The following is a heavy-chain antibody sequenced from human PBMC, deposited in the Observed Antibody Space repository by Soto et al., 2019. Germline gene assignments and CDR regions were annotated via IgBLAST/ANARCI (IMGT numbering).Heavy chain of an antibody. CDR3: ARERGGYGLFDS. J-gene: IGHJ4*02. V-gene: IGHV4-30-2*01. CDR2: IYPSGMP. Sequence: SETLSLTCTVSGGSISNAAYSWSWIRQPPGKGLEWIGYIYPSGMPFHNPSLRSRVTISIDRSNDQFSLNLKSVTAADTAVYYCARERGGYGLFDSWGQGTLVTVSS. CDR1: GGSISNAAYS. D-gene: IGHD5-18*01.